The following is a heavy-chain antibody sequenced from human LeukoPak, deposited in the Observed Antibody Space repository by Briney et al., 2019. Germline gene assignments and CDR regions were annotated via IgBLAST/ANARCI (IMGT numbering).Heavy chain of an antibody. CDR3: ARGMIAAAGTGAFDI. V-gene: IGHV1-2*02. CDR1: GYTFTGYY. J-gene: IGHJ3*02. Sequence: GESLKISCKASGYTFTGYYMHWVRQAPGQGLEWMGWINPNSGGTNYAQKFQGRVTMTRDTSISTAYMELSRLRSDDTAVYYCARGMIAAAGTGAFDIWGQGTMVTVSS. CDR2: INPNSGGT. D-gene: IGHD6-13*01.